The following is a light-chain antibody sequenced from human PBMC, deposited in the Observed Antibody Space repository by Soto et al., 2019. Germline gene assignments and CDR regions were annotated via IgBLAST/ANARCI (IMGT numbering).Light chain of an antibody. Sequence: QSALTKPASVSGSPGQSITISCTGTSSDVGGYNYVSWYQQHPGKAPKLMIYEVSNRPSGVSNRFFGSKSGDTASLTISGLQAEDEADYYCSSYTSSTTRVFGGGTKVTVL. CDR3: SSYTSSTTRV. J-gene: IGLJ3*02. CDR2: EVS. CDR1: SSDVGGYNY. V-gene: IGLV2-14*01.